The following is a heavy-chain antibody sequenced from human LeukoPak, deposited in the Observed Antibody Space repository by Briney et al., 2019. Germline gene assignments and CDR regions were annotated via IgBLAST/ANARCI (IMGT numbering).Heavy chain of an antibody. CDR1: GFTFSSYW. D-gene: IGHD6-13*01. CDR2: IKQDGSEK. V-gene: IGHV3-7*01. CDR3: ASSSWYRIPTYDY. J-gene: IGHJ4*02. Sequence: GGSLRLSCAASGFTFSSYWMSWVRQAPGKGLEWVANIKQDGSEKYYVDSVKGRFTISRDNAKNSLYLQMNSLRAEDTAVYYCASSSWYRIPTYDYWGQGTLVTVSS.